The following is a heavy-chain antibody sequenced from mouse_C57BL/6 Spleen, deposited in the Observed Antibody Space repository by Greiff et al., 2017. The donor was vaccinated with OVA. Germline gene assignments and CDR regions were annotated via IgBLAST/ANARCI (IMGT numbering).Heavy chain of an antibody. J-gene: IGHJ2*01. CDR3: ARRGNGGYFDY. CDR1: GYAFSSSW. CDR2: IYPGDGDT. V-gene: IGHV1-82*01. Sequence: QVQLQQSGPELVKPGASVKISCTASGYAFSSSWMNWVKQRPGKGLEWIGRIYPGDGDTNYNGKFKGKATLTADKSSSTAYMQLSSLTSEDSAVYFCARRGNGGYFDYWGQGTTLTVSS.